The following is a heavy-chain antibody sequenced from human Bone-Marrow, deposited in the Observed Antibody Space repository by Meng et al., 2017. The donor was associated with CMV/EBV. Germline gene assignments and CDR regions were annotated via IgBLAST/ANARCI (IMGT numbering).Heavy chain of an antibody. J-gene: IGHJ6*02. V-gene: IGHV3-30*03. Sequence: GGSLRLSCKASGFSLSGYSMHWVRQAPGKGLDWVAVISYDGINTFYVGSVKGRFTISRDNSKNTLYLQVNSLTAEDTAVYYCARVKATRLDSPFYNGMDVWGQGTTVTVSS. CDR2: ISYDGINT. D-gene: IGHD6-6*01. CDR3: ARVKATRLDSPFYNGMDV. CDR1: GFSLSGYS.